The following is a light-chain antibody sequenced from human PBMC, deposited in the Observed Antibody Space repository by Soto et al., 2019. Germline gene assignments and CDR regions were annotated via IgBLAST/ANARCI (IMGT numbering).Light chain of an antibody. CDR2: DAS. Sequence: EIVLTQAPATLSLSPGERVTLSCRASQSVSSYLAWYQQKPGQAPRLLIYDASNRATGIPARFSGSGSGTDFTLTISSLEPEDFAVYYCQPRSNWPLTFGGGTKVEIK. CDR1: QSVSSY. J-gene: IGKJ4*01. CDR3: QPRSNWPLT. V-gene: IGKV3-11*01.